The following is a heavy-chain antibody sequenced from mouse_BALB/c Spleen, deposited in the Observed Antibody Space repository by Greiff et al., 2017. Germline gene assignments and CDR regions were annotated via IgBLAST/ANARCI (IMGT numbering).Heavy chain of an antibody. Sequence: EVMLVESGGGLVKPGGSLKLSCAASGFTFSSYAMSWVRQTPEKRLEWVATISSGGSYTYYPDSVKGRFTISRDNAKNTLYLQMSSLRSEDTAMYYCARNGNYFDYWGQGTTRTVSS. J-gene: IGHJ2*01. V-gene: IGHV5-9-1*01. CDR1: GFTFSSYA. CDR3: ARNGNYFDY. D-gene: IGHD2-1*01. CDR2: ISSGGSYT.